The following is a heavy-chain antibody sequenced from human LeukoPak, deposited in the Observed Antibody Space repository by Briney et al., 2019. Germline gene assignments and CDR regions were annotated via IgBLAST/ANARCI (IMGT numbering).Heavy chain of an antibody. Sequence: SETLSLTCTVSGGSISSGGYYWSWIRQHPGKGLEWIGYIYYSGSTYYNPSLKSRVTTSVDTSKNQFSLKLSSVTAADTAVYYCARDTLAGGTTSDYWGQGTLVTVSS. CDR1: GGSISSGGYY. J-gene: IGHJ4*02. CDR2: IYYSGST. CDR3: ARDTLAGGTTSDY. V-gene: IGHV4-31*03. D-gene: IGHD4-23*01.